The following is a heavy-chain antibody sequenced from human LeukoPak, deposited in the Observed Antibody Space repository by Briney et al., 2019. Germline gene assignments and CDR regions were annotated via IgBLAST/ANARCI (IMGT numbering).Heavy chain of an antibody. D-gene: IGHD2-8*01. CDR3: ARAPRDCTNGVCYTRTNDAFDI. J-gene: IGHJ3*02. CDR2: IYHSGST. V-gene: IGHV4-4*02. Sequence: SETLSLTCAVSGGSISSSNWWSWVRQPPGQGLEWIGEIYHSGSTNYNPSLKSRVTISVDKSKNQFSLKLSSVTAADTAVYYCARAPRDCTNGVCYTRTNDAFDIWGQGTMVTVSS. CDR1: GGSISSSNW.